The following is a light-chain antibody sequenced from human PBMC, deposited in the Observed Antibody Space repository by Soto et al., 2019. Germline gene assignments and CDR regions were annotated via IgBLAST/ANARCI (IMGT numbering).Light chain of an antibody. V-gene: IGLV1-44*01. Sequence: QSVLTQPPSASGTPGQRVTIACSGSSSNIGSNTVNWYQQLPGTAPKVLIYSSNQRPSGVPDRFSGSKSVTSASLAISGLQSEDEADYYCAAWDDTLNAVVFGGGTKVTVL. CDR3: AAWDDTLNAVV. CDR1: SSNIGSNT. CDR2: SSN. J-gene: IGLJ2*01.